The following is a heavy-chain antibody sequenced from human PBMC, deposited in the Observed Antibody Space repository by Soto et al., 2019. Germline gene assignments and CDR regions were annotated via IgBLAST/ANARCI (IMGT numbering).Heavy chain of an antibody. J-gene: IGHJ4*02. D-gene: IGHD3-10*01. Sequence: QVQLQESGPGLVKPSETLSLTCTVSGGSISSYYWSWIRQPPGKGLEWIGYIYYSGSTNYNPSLKSRVTISVDTSKSQFSLKLNSMTAADTAVYYCAIHNYGSGSTYFDYWGQGTLVTVSS. V-gene: IGHV4-59*08. CDR2: IYYSGST. CDR1: GGSISSYY. CDR3: AIHNYGSGSTYFDY.